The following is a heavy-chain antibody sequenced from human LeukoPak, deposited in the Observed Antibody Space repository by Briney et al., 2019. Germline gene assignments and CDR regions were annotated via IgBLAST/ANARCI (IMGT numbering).Heavy chain of an antibody. CDR3: ARDTTVASGMQY. V-gene: IGHV4-59*01. D-gene: IGHD6-19*01. CDR2: IYIKST. J-gene: IGHJ4*02. CDR1: GGSISTFS. Sequence: SETLSLTCTVSGGSISTFSWSWIRQFPGKGLEWIGSIYIKSTNYSPSLKSRVAISVDTSKNQFSLRLDSVTTADTAVYYCARDTTVASGMQYWGQGTLVTVSS.